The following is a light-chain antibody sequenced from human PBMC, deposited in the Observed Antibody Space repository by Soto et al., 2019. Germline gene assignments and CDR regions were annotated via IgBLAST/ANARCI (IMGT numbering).Light chain of an antibody. CDR1: SSDVGGYNP. Sequence: QSALTQPASVSGSPGQSITITCTGTSSDVGGYNPVSWYQPQPAKAPKLMIFDGNWRPSGVSHRYSCSKFGNTASLSISGHHAEEEGDYYCCSYADSSTLVFGTGTKLTVL. J-gene: IGLJ1*01. V-gene: IGLV2-23*01. CDR3: CSYADSSTLV. CDR2: DGN.